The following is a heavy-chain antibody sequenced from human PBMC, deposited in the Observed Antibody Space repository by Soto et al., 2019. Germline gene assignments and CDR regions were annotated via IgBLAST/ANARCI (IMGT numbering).Heavy chain of an antibody. Sequence: SDTLSLTCTVSGGSIWSGGYYWSWIRQHPGKGLEWIGYIYYSGSTYYNPSLKSRVTISVDTSKNQLSLKLSSVTAADTAVYYCARARGSSGYYYVYYYYGMAVWGQGTTVTVSS. CDR1: GGSIWSGGYY. D-gene: IGHD3-22*01. J-gene: IGHJ6*02. CDR3: ARARGSSGYYYVYYYYGMAV. CDR2: IYYSGST. V-gene: IGHV4-31*03.